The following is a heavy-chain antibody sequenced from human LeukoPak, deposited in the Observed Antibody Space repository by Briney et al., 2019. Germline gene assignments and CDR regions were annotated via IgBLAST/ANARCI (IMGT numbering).Heavy chain of an antibody. CDR2: TWYDGSNK. Sequence: GRSLRLSCAASGFTFSSYGMHWVRQAPGKGLEWVAVTWYDGSNKYYADSVKGRFTISRDNSKNTLYLQMNSLRAEDTAVYYCARDGFDPWGQGTLVTVSS. CDR3: ARDGFDP. CDR1: GFTFSSYG. V-gene: IGHV3-33*01. J-gene: IGHJ5*02.